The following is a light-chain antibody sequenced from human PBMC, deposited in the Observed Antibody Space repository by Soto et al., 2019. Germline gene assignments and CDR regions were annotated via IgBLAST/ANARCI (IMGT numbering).Light chain of an antibody. Sequence: DIQMTQSPSPLPASVGDRVTVTCLASQSISRYLNWYQQKPGNAPKLLICAASNLQSGVPSRFSGSGSGADFTLTISSLHPEDFATYFCQQSHTPPLTFGGGTAVDIK. CDR1: QSISRY. J-gene: IGKJ4*01. V-gene: IGKV1-39*01. CDR3: QQSHTPPLT. CDR2: AAS.